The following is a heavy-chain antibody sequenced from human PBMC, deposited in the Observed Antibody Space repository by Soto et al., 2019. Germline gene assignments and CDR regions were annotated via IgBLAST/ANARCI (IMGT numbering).Heavy chain of an antibody. V-gene: IGHV1-18*01. Sequence: EASVKVSCKASVYTFDVYVISWVRQAPGQGLEWMGWISGYNGNTNYGQKFQGRLTMTTDTSRSTAYMELRSLRSDDTAVYYCARDFPHISGPDVFDLWGQGTMVTVSS. D-gene: IGHD3-22*01. CDR2: ISGYNGNT. J-gene: IGHJ3*01. CDR3: ARDFPHISGPDVFDL. CDR1: VYTFDVYV.